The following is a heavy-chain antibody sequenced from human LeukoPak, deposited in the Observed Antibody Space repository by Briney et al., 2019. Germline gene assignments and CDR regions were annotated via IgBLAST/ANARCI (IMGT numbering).Heavy chain of an antibody. D-gene: IGHD4/OR15-4a*01. CDR3: ARGVYGGYFDQ. CDR2: IEYSGRT. Sequence: SETLSLTCTVSGGSISSYYWSWIRQPPGKGLEWIGYIEYSGRTEYKPSLQSRLTISVDTSKNQFSLKVNSVTAADTAVYYCARGVYGGYFDQWGQGALVTVSS. J-gene: IGHJ4*02. V-gene: IGHV4-59*01. CDR1: GGSISSYY.